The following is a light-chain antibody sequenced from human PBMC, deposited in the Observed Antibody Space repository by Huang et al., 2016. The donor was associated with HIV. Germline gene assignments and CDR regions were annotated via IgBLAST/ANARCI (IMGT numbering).Light chain of an antibody. CDR2: DAS. CDR3: QHRSNWPHT. CDR1: QSVGSY. Sequence: EIVLTQSPATLSLSPGDRATLSCRASQSVGSYLAWYQQKPGQAPRLLIYDASNRAPGIPPTCSGSGSGTDFTLTISSLEPEDFAVYYCQHRSNWPHTFGQGTKLEIK. V-gene: IGKV3-11*01. J-gene: IGKJ2*01.